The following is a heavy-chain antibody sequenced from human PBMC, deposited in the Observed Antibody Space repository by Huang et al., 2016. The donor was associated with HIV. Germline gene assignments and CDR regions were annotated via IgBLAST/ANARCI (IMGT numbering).Heavy chain of an antibody. J-gene: IGHJ6*03. CDR3: ARTVVEISAKDIKNYYYYMDV. V-gene: IGHV1-69*13. CDR2: VIPFFGTK. CDR1: GDTFSNYG. D-gene: IGHD2-15*01. Sequence: QVQLVQSGAEVKKLGSSVQVSCKASGDTFSNYGISWVRQAPGQGFEWMGWVIPFFGTKNNAQRFKGRVTRTADEATSTADMEVSSLRSEDTAVYYCARTVVEISAKDIKNYYYYMDVWGKGTTVTVSS.